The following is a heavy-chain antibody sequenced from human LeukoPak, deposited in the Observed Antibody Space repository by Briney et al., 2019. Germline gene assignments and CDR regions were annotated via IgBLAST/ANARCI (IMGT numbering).Heavy chain of an antibody. V-gene: IGHV4-39*07. Sequence: SETLSLTCTVSGGSISSSYYWGWIRQPPGKGLEWIGSVYSSGSTYYNPSLKSRVTISVDTSKNQFSLKLSSVTAADTAVYYCARGDRALDYWGQGTLVTVSS. CDR2: VYSSGST. CDR1: GGSISSSYY. CDR3: ARGDRALDY. D-gene: IGHD3-3*02. J-gene: IGHJ4*02.